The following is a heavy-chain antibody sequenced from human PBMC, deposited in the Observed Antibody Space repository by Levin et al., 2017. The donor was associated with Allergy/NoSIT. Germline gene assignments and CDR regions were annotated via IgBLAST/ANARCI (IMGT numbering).Heavy chain of an antibody. D-gene: IGHD2-15*01. CDR3: ATSTGYVLRGYYWYYGMDV. J-gene: IGHJ6*02. Sequence: GGSLRLSCAASGFTFSTYAMSWVRQAPGKGLEWVSAISGGGETTYYADCVKGRFTISRDNSKNTLFLQMNSLRAEDTAVYYCATSTGYVLRGYYWYYGMDVWGQGTTVTVSS. CDR2: ISGGGETT. CDR1: GFTFSTYA. V-gene: IGHV3-23*01.